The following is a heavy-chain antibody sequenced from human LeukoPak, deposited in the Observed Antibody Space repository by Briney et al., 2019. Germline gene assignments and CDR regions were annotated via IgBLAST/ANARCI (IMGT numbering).Heavy chain of an antibody. D-gene: IGHD5-12*01. CDR2: ISYDGSNK. Sequence: PGGSLRLSCAASGFTFSSCGMHWVRQAPGKGLEWVAVISYDGSNKYYADSVKGRFTISRDNSKNTLYLQMNSLRAEDTAVYYCAKDLIRGVASQYYYGMDVWGQGTTVTVSS. J-gene: IGHJ6*02. CDR3: AKDLIRGVASQYYYGMDV. CDR1: GFTFSSCG. V-gene: IGHV3-30*18.